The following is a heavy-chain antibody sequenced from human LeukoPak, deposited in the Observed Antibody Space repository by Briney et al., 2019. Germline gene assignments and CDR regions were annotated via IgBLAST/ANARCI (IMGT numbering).Heavy chain of an antibody. V-gene: IGHV3-21*01. CDR1: GFTFSNSS. D-gene: IGHD3-10*01. CDR3: AAHYGSGSYYTAKGMLVGPLDP. Sequence: GGSLRLSCAASGFTFSNSSMTWVRQAPGKGLEWVSSISSTTTYIYYADSLRGRFTISRDNAKNSLYLQMSSLRVEDTAVYYCAAHYGSGSYYTAKGMLVGPLDPWGQGTLVTVSS. J-gene: IGHJ5*02. CDR2: ISSTTTYI.